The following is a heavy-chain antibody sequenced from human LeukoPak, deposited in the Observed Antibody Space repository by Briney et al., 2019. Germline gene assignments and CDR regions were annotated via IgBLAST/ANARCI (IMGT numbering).Heavy chain of an antibody. CDR3: ARVRYYDSSGYPDH. D-gene: IGHD3-22*01. J-gene: IGHJ4*02. Sequence: SETLSLTCAVSGGSISSGGYSWSWLRQPPGKGLEWIGYIYHSGSTYYNPSLKSRVTISVDRSKNQFSLKLSSVTAADTAVYYCARVRYYDSSGYPDHWGQGTLVTVSS. V-gene: IGHV4-30-2*01. CDR1: GGSISSGGYS. CDR2: IYHSGST.